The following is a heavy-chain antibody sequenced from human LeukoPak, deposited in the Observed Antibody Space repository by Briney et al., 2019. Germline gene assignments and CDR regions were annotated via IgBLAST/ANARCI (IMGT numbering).Heavy chain of an antibody. CDR1: RFTFSDYS. CDR2: ISGGGYTT. D-gene: IGHD4/OR15-4a*01. V-gene: IGHV3-23*01. J-gene: IGHJ4*02. Sequence: GGSLRLSCAASRFTFSDYSMSWVGQAPGKGLEGVSTISGGGYTTDYADSVRGRFTISSDNSTNTLFLHMNTLSPEDTAVYYCAKDPHPSYCPRECYGGWGQGTLVTVSS. CDR3: AKDPHPSYCPRECYGG.